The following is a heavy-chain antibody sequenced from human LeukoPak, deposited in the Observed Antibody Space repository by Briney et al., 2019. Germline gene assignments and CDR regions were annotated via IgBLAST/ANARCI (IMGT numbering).Heavy chain of an antibody. D-gene: IGHD1-7*01. CDR1: GGSISSYY. V-gene: IGHV4-59*12. CDR2: IFHNGNT. Sequence: SETLSLTCTVSGGSISSYYWSWIRQPPGKGLEWIGNIFHNGNTYYNPSLKSRVTISVDTSKNQFSLKLSSVTAADTAVYYCARDVRTSRASDAFDIWGQGTMVTVSS. CDR3: ARDVRTSRASDAFDI. J-gene: IGHJ3*02.